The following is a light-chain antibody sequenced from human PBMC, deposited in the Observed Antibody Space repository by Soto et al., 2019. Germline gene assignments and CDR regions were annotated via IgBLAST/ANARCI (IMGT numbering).Light chain of an antibody. J-gene: IGLJ3*02. CDR3: ETWDSDTHTV. CDR2: LEGSGSY. CDR1: SGHSSYI. V-gene: IGLV4-60*02. Sequence: QLVLTQSSSASASLGSSVKLTCTLSSGHSSYIIAWHQQQPGKAPRYLMKLEGSGSYNKGSGVPDRFSGSSSGADRYLTSSELQFEDEADYYCETWDSDTHTVFGGGTKLTVL.